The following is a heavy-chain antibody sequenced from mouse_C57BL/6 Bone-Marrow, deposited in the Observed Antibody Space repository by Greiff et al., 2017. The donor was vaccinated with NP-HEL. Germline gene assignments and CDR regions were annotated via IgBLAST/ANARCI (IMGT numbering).Heavy chain of an antibody. CDR3: ATTALEDWYCDV. CDR1: GYTFTSYW. Sequence: QVQLQQPGAELVRPGSSVKLSCKASGYTFTSYWMDWVKQRPGQGLEWIGNIYPSDSETHYNQKFKDKATLTVDKSSSTAYMQLSSLTSEVSAVYYCATTALEDWYCDVWGTETTVTVSS. J-gene: IGHJ1*03. V-gene: IGHV1-61*01. CDR2: IYPSDSET. D-gene: IGHD1-2*01.